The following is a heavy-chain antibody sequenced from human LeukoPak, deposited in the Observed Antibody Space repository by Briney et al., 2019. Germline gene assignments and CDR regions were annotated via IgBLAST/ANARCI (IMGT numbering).Heavy chain of an antibody. J-gene: IGHJ4*02. Sequence: GASVKVSCEASGYTFTSYGISWVRQAPGQGLEWMGWISAYNGNTNYAQKLQGRVTITTGTSTSTAYMELRSLRSDDTAVYYCARDLPCGGDCYPGDYWGQGTLVTVSS. CDR2: ISAYNGNT. CDR1: GYTFTSYG. CDR3: ARDLPCGGDCYPGDY. D-gene: IGHD2-21*02. V-gene: IGHV1-18*01.